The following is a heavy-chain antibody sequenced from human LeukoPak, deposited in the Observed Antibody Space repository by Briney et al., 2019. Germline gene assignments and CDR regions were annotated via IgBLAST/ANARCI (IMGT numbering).Heavy chain of an antibody. V-gene: IGHV3-48*02. D-gene: IGHD5-24*01. CDR3: ARGRDGYEIDAFDI. Sequence: GGSLRLSCAASGFIFSTYSMNWVRQAPGKGLEWVSYMSISTTIYYADSVKGRFTISRDNAKTSLYLQTNSLRDEDTAVYYCARGRDGYEIDAFDIWGQGTMVTVSS. CDR2: MSISTTI. CDR1: GFIFSTYS. J-gene: IGHJ3*02.